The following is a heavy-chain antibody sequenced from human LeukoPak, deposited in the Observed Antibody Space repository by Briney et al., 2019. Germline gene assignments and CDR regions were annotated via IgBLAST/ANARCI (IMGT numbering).Heavy chain of an antibody. CDR1: GFTFSSYG. D-gene: IGHD3-10*01. V-gene: IGHV3-30*02. CDR3: ARGVPNLFYGSGNYSYYYSYMDV. J-gene: IGHJ6*03. CDR2: IRYDGSKK. Sequence: PGGSLRLSCAASGFTFSSYGMHWVRQAPGKGLEWAAFIRYDGSKKYYADSVKGRFTISRDNSKNTLYLQMNSLRAEDTAVYYCARGVPNLFYGSGNYSYYYSYMDVWGEGTTVTISS.